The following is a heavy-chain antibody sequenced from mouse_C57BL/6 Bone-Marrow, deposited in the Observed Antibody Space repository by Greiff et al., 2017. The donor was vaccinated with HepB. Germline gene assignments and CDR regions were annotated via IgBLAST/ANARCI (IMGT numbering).Heavy chain of an antibody. Sequence: EVQLVESGGGLVKPGGSLKLSCAASGFTFSSYAMSWVRQTPEKRLEWVATISDGGSYTYYPDNVKGRFTISRDNAKNNLYLQLSHLKSEDTAMYYCARGVITTVVSTYFDYWGQGTTLTVSS. J-gene: IGHJ2*01. CDR3: ARGVITTVVSTYFDY. CDR1: GFTFSSYA. D-gene: IGHD1-1*01. CDR2: ISDGGSYT. V-gene: IGHV5-4*01.